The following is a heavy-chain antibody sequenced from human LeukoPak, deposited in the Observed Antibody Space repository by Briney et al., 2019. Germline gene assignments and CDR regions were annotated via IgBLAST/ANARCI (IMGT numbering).Heavy chain of an antibody. Sequence: GGSLRLSCAASGFTFSSYAMSWVRQAPGKGLEWVSAFSGSGSGGSTYYADSGKGRFTISRDNSKNTLYLQMNSLSAEDTAVYYCAKSSPPPLRYWGQGTLVTVSS. CDR2: FSGSGSGGST. CDR1: GFTFSSYA. J-gene: IGHJ4*02. CDR3: AKSSPPPLRY. V-gene: IGHV3-23*01.